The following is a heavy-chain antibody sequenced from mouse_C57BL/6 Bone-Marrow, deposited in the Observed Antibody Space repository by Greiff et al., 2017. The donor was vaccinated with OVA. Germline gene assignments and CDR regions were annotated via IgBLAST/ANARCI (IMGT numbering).Heavy chain of an antibody. V-gene: IGHV3-6*01. CDR3: AREQTAQASYYYAMDY. Sequence: DVKLQESGPGLVKPSQSLSLTCSVTGYSITSGYYWNWIRQFPGNKLEWMGYISYDGSNNYNPSLKNRISITRDTSKNQFFLKLNSVTTEDTATYYCAREQTAQASYYYAMDYWGQGTSVTVSS. D-gene: IGHD3-2*02. CDR2: ISYDGSN. J-gene: IGHJ4*01. CDR1: GYSITSGYY.